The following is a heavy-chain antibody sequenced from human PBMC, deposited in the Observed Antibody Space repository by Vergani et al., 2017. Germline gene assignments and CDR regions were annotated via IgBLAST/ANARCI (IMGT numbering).Heavy chain of an antibody. J-gene: IGHJ3*02. V-gene: IGHV1-2*06. Sequence: QVQLVQSGAEVKKPGASVKVSCKASGYTFTGYYMHWLRQAPGQGLEWMGRINPLSGGTNYAQKFQGRVTMTRDTSITTAYMELSRLRSDDTALYYCARELDANSFDIWGQGTMVTVSS. CDR1: GYTFTGYY. CDR3: ARELDANSFDI. D-gene: IGHD1-1*01. CDR2: INPLSGGT.